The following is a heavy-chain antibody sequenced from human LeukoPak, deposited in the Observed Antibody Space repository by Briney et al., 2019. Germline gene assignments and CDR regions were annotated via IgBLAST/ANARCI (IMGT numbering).Heavy chain of an antibody. D-gene: IGHD6-19*01. Sequence: GGSLRLSCAASGFTFSSYWMSWVRQAPGKGLEWVSAISGSGGSTYYADSVKSRFTISRDNSKNTLYLQMNSLRAEDTAVYYCAKDPYSSGPFDYWGQGTLVTVSS. CDR1: GFTFSSYW. J-gene: IGHJ4*02. V-gene: IGHV3-23*01. CDR3: AKDPYSSGPFDY. CDR2: ISGSGGST.